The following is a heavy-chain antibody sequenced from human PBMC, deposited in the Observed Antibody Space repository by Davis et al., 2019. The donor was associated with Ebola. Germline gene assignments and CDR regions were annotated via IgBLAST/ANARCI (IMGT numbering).Heavy chain of an antibody. Sequence: SLKISCAASGFTFDDYAMHWVRQAPGKGLEWVSGISWNSGSIGYADSVKGRFTISRDNAKNSLYLQMNSLRAEDTAVYYCAKEGVVPAADYGMDVWGQGTTVTVSS. CDR2: ISWNSGSI. V-gene: IGHV3-9*01. CDR1: GFTFDDYA. CDR3: AKEGVVPAADYGMDV. J-gene: IGHJ6*02. D-gene: IGHD2-2*01.